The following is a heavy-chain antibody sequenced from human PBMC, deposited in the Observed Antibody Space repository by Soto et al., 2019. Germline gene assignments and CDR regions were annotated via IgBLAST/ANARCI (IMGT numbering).Heavy chain of an antibody. J-gene: IGHJ4*02. CDR1: GYTFITYA. V-gene: IGHV1-3*01. D-gene: IGHD6-19*01. Sequence: ASVKVSCKASGYTFITYAMHWVRQAPGQRLEWMGWINAENGNTKYSQKFQGRFTISRDNAKNSLFLQMNSLRAEDTAVYFCARVAYSRGWIFDYWGQGTLVTVSS. CDR3: ARVAYSRGWIFDY. CDR2: INAENGNT.